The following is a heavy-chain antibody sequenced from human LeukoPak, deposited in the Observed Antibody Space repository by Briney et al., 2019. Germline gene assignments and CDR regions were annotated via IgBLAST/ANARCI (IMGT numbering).Heavy chain of an antibody. CDR2: LGTDGTYT. CDR1: GFNLGDYW. D-gene: IGHD4-11*01. J-gene: IGHJ5*02. Sequence: GGSLRLSCAASGFNLGDYWMHWVRHAPGKGLVWVSRLGTDGTYTNYADSVTGRFTISRDNAKNTLYLQMDSLRAEDTSFYYCVRDPSNSGNWFDLWGQGTLVTVSS. V-gene: IGHV3-74*01. CDR3: VRDPSNSGNWFDL.